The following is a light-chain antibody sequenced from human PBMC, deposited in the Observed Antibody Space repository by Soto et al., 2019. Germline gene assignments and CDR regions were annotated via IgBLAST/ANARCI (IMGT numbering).Light chain of an antibody. J-gene: IGKJ5*01. Sequence: EIVLTQSPGTLSLSPGERATLSCRASQSVSSSYLAWYQQKPGQAPRLLIYGASSRATGIPDSFSGSGSGTDFTLTISRLEPEDFAVYYCQQYGSSPLTFGQGTRLEIQ. CDR2: GAS. CDR1: QSVSSSY. V-gene: IGKV3-20*01. CDR3: QQYGSSPLT.